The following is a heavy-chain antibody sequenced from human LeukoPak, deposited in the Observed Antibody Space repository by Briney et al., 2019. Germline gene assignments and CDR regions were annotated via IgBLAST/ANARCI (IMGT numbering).Heavy chain of an antibody. CDR1: GFTFDDYA. D-gene: IGHD1-26*01. Sequence: GGSLRLSCAASGFTFDDYAMHWVRQAPGKGLEWVSGISWNGGSTYYADSVKGRFTISSDNSKNTLYLQMNSLRAEDTAVYYCAKRGAEVGATVAPGDYWGQGTLVTVSS. V-gene: IGHV3-23*01. J-gene: IGHJ4*02. CDR3: AKRGAEVGATVAPGDY. CDR2: ISWNGGST.